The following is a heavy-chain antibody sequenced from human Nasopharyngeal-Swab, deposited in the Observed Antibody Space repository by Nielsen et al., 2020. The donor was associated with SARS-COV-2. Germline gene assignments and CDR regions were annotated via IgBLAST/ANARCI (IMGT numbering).Heavy chain of an antibody. CDR2: IAYDANIE. D-gene: IGHD4-17*01. V-gene: IGHV3-30*03. J-gene: IGHJ4*02. Sequence: GESLKISCAASGFTFSRFGMHWVRQAPGKGLEWVAFIAYDANIEYYGDSVKGRFSISRDSSKNTLYLQMDSLRGEDTAVYYCARDAPAHYGAFYWGRGTLVTVSS. CDR1: GFTFSRFG. CDR3: ARDAPAHYGAFY.